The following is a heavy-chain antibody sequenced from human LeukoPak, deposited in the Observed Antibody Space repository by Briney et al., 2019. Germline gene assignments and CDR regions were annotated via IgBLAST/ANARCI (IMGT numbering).Heavy chain of an antibody. Sequence: SETLSLTCAVYGGSFSGYYWSWIRQPPGKGLEWIGEINHSGSTYYNPSLKSRVTISVDTSKNQFSLRLTSVTAADTAVYYCARIYAADAFDIWGQGTMVTVSS. CDR3: ARIYAADAFDI. D-gene: IGHD3-16*01. CDR1: GGSFSGYY. J-gene: IGHJ3*02. V-gene: IGHV4-34*01. CDR2: INHSGST.